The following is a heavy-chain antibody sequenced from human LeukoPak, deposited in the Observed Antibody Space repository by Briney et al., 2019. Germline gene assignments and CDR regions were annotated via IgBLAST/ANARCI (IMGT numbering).Heavy chain of an antibody. D-gene: IGHD6-13*01. V-gene: IGHV3-30*18. CDR1: GLTFSSYG. CDR2: ISYDGSNK. J-gene: IGHJ3*02. CDR3: AKDFRRYSSSHDASDI. Sequence: GGSLRLSCAASGLTFSSYGMHWVRQAPGKGLEWVAVISYDGSNKYYADSVKGRFTISRDNSKNTLYLQMNSLRAEDTAVYYCAKDFRRYSSSHDASDIWGQGTMVTVSS.